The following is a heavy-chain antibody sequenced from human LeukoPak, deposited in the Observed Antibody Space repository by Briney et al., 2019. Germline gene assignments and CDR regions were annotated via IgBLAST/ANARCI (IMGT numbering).Heavy chain of an antibody. V-gene: IGHV4-59*01. Sequence: PSETLSLTCTVSGGSISSYYWSWIRQPPGKGLEWIGYFYYSGSTNYNPSLKSRVTISVDTSKNQFSLKLSSVTAADTAVYYCARVSSPYFWSGYSYFDYWGQGTLVTVSS. CDR1: GGSISSYY. CDR3: ARVSSPYFWSGYSYFDY. D-gene: IGHD3-3*01. CDR2: FYYSGST. J-gene: IGHJ4*02.